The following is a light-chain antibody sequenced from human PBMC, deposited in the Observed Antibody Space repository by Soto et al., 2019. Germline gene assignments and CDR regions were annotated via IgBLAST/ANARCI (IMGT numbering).Light chain of an antibody. CDR3: QQFYDLPIT. V-gene: IGKV1-33*01. J-gene: IGKJ5*01. CDR1: QDISDV. CDR2: DAS. Sequence: DIQMTQSPSALSASVGDRVTITCQASQDISDVLNWYQQQPGKAPKVLIYDASKLQTEVPSRFSGRGSGKDFTFTISSLQPDDSGTYYCQQFYDLPITFGQGTRLEIK.